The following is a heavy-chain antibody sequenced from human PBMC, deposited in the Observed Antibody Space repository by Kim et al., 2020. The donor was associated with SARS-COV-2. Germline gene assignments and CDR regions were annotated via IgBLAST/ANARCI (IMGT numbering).Heavy chain of an antibody. J-gene: IGHJ3*01. D-gene: IGHD2-15*01. V-gene: IGHV1-46*01. CDR2: INPRGGTS. CDR3: ASGGDPLAVVAGTAPFDL. CDR1: GYSFSTYY. Sequence: ASVKVSCKASGYSFSTYYINWVRQAPGQGLEWMGIINPRGGTSRYAQKFQGRITMTRDTATATVYMELRSIRSQDTAVYYCASGGDPLAVVAGTAPFDLW.